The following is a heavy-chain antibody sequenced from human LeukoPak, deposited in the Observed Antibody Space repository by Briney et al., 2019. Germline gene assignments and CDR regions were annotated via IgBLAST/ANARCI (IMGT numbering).Heavy chain of an antibody. J-gene: IGHJ4*02. V-gene: IGHV4-59*01. CDR2: IYYSGST. Sequence: ETLSLTCTVSGGSISSYYWSWIRQPPGKGLEWIGYIYYSGSTNYNPSLKSRVTISVDTSKNQFSLKLSSVIAADTAVYYCASWGLSVDYWGQGTLVTVSS. CDR1: GGSISSYY. D-gene: IGHD3-16*02. CDR3: ASWGLSVDY.